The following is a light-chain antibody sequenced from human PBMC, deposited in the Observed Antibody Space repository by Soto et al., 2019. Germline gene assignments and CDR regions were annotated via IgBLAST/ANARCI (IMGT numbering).Light chain of an antibody. Sequence: SYELTQPPSVSVAPGQTATIACGGKNIGSETVHWYQQKPGQAPVLVVYDDTARPSGIPERFSGSNSGNTATLTISRVEAGDEADYYCSSYTSSSTVVFGGGTKLTVL. J-gene: IGLJ2*01. V-gene: IGLV3-21*02. CDR1: NIGSET. CDR3: SSYTSSSTVV. CDR2: DDT.